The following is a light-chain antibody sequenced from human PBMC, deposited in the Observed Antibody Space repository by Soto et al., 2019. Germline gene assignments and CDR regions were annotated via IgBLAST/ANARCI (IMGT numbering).Light chain of an antibody. CDR3: QQSYTTPRT. V-gene: IGKV1-39*01. J-gene: IGKJ1*01. Sequence: DIQMTQSPSSLSASVGDRVSVTCRASQSISTFLNWYQQRPGEAPKLLIYAASSLQSGVPSRFRGRGTGADFTLTIGSLQPEDFATYYCQQSYTTPRTFGQGTKVEVK. CDR1: QSISTF. CDR2: AAS.